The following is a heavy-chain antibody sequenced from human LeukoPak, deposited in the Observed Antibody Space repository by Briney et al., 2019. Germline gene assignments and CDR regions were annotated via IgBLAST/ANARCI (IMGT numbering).Heavy chain of an antibody. CDR1: GYTFSSYG. CDR3: ARDPSSSSGWYAYLDS. Sequence: GASVKVSCKASGYTFSSYGISWVRQAPGQGLEWMGWISAYNGDTKYAQKTQGRVTMTTDASTSTAYMELRSLRSDDTAVYYCARDPSSSSGWYAYLDSWGQGTLVTVSS. J-gene: IGHJ4*02. V-gene: IGHV1-18*01. CDR2: ISAYNGDT. D-gene: IGHD6-19*01.